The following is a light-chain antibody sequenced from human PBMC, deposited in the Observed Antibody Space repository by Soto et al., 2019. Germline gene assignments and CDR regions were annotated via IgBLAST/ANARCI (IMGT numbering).Light chain of an antibody. V-gene: IGKV4-1*01. CDR3: QQHYSAPRP. Sequence: DIVMTQSPDSLAVSLGERATINCKSSQSVLSSSNTKNYLAWHQQKPGQPPKLLISWASTRGSGVPDRFSGSGSGTDFTLTISSLQAEDVAVYYCQQHYSAPRPVAGGTKVEIQ. J-gene: IGKJ4*01. CDR1: QSVLSSSNTKNY. CDR2: WAS.